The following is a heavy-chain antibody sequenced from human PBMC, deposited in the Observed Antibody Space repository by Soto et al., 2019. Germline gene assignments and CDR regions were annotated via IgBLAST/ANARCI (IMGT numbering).Heavy chain of an antibody. Sequence: QVQLQESGPGLVKPSGTLSLTCAVSGDSVSSPYYWCWVRQPPGKGLEWIGEVFHTGTTSYNPSLRRRVAISMDKPINQFALDLSSVTAAGTAVYYCARSAGWYAVHSWGPGTLVIVSS. D-gene: IGHD6-19*01. CDR2: VFHTGTT. CDR1: GDSVSSPYY. V-gene: IGHV4-4*02. CDR3: ARSAGWYAVHS. J-gene: IGHJ4*02.